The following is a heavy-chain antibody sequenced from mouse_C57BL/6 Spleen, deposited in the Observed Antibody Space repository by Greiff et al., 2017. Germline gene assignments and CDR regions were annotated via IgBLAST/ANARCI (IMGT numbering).Heavy chain of an antibody. CDR2: INPSTGGT. D-gene: IGHD2-4*01. CDR1: GYSFTGYY. V-gene: IGHV1-42*01. CDR3: ASYDYPYAMDY. Sequence: LVEPGASVKISCKASGYSFTGYYMNWVKQSPEKSLEWIGEINPSTGGTTYNQKFKAKATLTVDKSSSTAYMQLKSLTSEDSAVYYCASYDYPYAMDYWGQGTSVTVSS. J-gene: IGHJ4*01.